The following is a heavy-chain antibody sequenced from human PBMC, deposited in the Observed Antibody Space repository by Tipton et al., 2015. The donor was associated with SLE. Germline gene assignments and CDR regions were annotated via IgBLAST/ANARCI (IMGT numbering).Heavy chain of an antibody. CDR3: ARDSSGGYNWFDP. CDR2: IYYSGSA. V-gene: IGHV4-59*01. Sequence: LRLSCTVSGGSITSYHWSWIRQAPGKGLEWIGSIYYSGSANYHPSLKSRVTISPDTSKNQFSLRLTSVTAADTAVYYCARDSSGGYNWFDPWGQGILVTVSS. CDR1: GGSITSYH. D-gene: IGHD3-16*01. J-gene: IGHJ5*02.